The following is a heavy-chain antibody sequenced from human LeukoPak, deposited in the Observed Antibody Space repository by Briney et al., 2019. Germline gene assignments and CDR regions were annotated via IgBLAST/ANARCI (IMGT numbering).Heavy chain of an antibody. CDR1: GFTFSSYG. J-gene: IGHJ6*02. V-gene: IGHV3-30*02. D-gene: IGHD6-13*01. CDR2: IRYDGSNK. CDR3: AREMDAAAGTPGSREMSTHYYYYYGMDV. Sequence: GGSLRLSCAASGFTFSSYGMHWVRQAPGKGLEWVAFIRYDGSNKYYADSVKGRFTISRDNAKNSLYLQMNSLRAEDTAVYYCAREMDAAAGTPGSREMSTHYYYYYGMDVWGQGTTVTVSS.